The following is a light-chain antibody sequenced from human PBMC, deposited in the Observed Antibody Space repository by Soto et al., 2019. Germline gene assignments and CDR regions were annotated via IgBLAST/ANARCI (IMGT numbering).Light chain of an antibody. V-gene: IGKV3-15*01. Sequence: IVMTQSPATLSVSPGERATLSCRASQSVSSNLAWYQQKPGQAPRLLIYGASTRATGFPARFSGSASGTEFTLTISSLQSEDFAVYYCQQYNNWPWTFGQGTKVEIK. J-gene: IGKJ1*01. CDR1: QSVSSN. CDR2: GAS. CDR3: QQYNNWPWT.